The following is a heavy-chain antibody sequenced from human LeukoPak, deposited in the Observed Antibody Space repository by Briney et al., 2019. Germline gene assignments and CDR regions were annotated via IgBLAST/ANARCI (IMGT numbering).Heavy chain of an antibody. Sequence: SETLSLTCAVYGGSFSGYYWSWIRQPPGKGLEWIGEINHSGSTNYNPSLKSRVTISVDTSKNQFSLKLTSVTAADTAVYFCAKDASYAYSSSGSPPFDYWGQGTLVTVSS. J-gene: IGHJ4*02. CDR1: GGSFSGYY. CDR3: AKDASYAYSSSGSPPFDY. CDR2: INHSGST. V-gene: IGHV4-34*01. D-gene: IGHD3-22*01.